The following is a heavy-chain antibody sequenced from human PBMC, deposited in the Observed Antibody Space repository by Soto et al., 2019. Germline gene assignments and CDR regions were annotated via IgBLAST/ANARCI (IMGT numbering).Heavy chain of an antibody. J-gene: IGHJ4*02. Sequence: QVQLVESGGGVVQPGRSLRLSCATSGFPFRSYDMHWVRQAPGKGLEWVAVIWLDGSNKYYVDSVRGRFTISRDNSNHTVYLEMNSLRAEDSAVYYCARKSDSLIDYWGQGILVTVST. V-gene: IGHV3-33*01. CDR3: ARKSDSLIDY. CDR2: IWLDGSNK. D-gene: IGHD3-22*01. CDR1: GFPFRSYD.